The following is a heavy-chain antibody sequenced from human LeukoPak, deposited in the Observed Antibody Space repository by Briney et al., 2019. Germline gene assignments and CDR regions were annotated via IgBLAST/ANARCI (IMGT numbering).Heavy chain of an antibody. CDR1: GGTFSRFT. D-gene: IGHD3-22*01. Sequence: SVKVSCKASGGTFSRFTISWVRQSPGQGFEWMGGITPIFGTANFAQKFQGRVSITADESTSTAFMELSSLRSEDTAVYYCAREWGLESSGYYYAYWGQGTLVTVSS. CDR2: ITPIFGTA. J-gene: IGHJ4*02. V-gene: IGHV1-69*13. CDR3: AREWGLESSGYYYAY.